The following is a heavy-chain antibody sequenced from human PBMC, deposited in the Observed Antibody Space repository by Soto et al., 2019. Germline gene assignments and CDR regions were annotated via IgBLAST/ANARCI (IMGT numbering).Heavy chain of an antibody. CDR1: GLIFSDYH. J-gene: IGHJ6*02. Sequence: EVQLVESGGGLVQPGGSLRLSCAASGLIFSDYHMDWVRQAPGKGLEWVGRIRRKANSYTTEYAASVKGRFTISREDSKNSLYLQMNSLKSEDTAVYYCAMLGGWSGGSSGMEVWGQGTTVTVSS. D-gene: IGHD6-19*01. V-gene: IGHV3-72*01. CDR2: IRRKANSYTT. CDR3: AMLGGWSGGSSGMEV.